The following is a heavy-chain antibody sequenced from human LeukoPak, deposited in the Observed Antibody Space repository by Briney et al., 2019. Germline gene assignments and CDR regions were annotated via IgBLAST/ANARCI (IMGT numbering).Heavy chain of an antibody. Sequence: GESLKISCEASGYTFNTYWIGWVRQMPGKGLEWMGIIYPDDSDTRYSPSFQGQVTMSVDKSTNTAYLHWTSLKASDSGIYYCARRPSDKENGTFAGWFDPWGQGTLVTVSS. J-gene: IGHJ5*02. CDR3: ARRPSDKENGTFAGWFDP. D-gene: IGHD1-1*01. CDR1: GYTFNTYW. V-gene: IGHV5-51*01. CDR2: IYPDDSDT.